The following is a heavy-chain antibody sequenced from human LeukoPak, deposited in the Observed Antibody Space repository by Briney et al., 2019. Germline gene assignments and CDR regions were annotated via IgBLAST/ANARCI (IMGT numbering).Heavy chain of an antibody. V-gene: IGHV1-8*01. CDR1: GYTFTSYD. Sequence: ASVKVSCKASGYTFTSYDINWVRQATGQGLEWMGWMNPNSGNTGYAQKFQGRVTMTRNTSISTAYMELSSLRSEDTAVYYCARQYCSSTSCYSNYYYGMDVWGQGTTVTVSS. J-gene: IGHJ6*02. CDR3: ARQYCSSTSCYSNYYYGMDV. D-gene: IGHD2-2*02. CDR2: MNPNSGNT.